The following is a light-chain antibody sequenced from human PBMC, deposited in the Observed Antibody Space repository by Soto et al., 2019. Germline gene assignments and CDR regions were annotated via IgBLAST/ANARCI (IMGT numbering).Light chain of an antibody. V-gene: IGLV2-11*01. CDR3: CSYAGIYPYV. CDR2: DIT. CDR1: SSDVGRFEY. J-gene: IGLJ1*01. Sequence: QSALTQPRSVSGSPGQSVTISCTGTSSDVGRFEYVSWYQQHPGEAPKVVVYDITKRPSGVPDRFSGSKSGNTASLTISGLQAEDEADYYCCSYAGIYPYVFGTGTKV.